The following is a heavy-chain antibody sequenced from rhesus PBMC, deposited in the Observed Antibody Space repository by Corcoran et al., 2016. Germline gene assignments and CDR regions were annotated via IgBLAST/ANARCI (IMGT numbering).Heavy chain of an antibody. CDR1: GYTFTDYY. CDR3: ARDPTYNWNSRLLWY. Sequence: QVQLVQSGAEVKKPGSSVKVSCTASGYTFTDYYMHWVRQAPRQGLEWMGWINPYNGNTKYAQKSQGRVTMTRDTSTSTAYMELSSLRSEDTAVYYCARDPTYNWNSRLLWYWGQGVLVTVSS. V-gene: IGHV1S2*01. J-gene: IGHJ4*01. CDR2: INPYNGNT. D-gene: IGHD1-26*01.